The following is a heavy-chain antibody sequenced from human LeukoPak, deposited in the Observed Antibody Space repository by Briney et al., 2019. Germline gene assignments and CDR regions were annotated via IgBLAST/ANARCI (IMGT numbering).Heavy chain of an antibody. CDR2: ISGDGGST. CDR1: GFMFHDYA. J-gene: IGHJ4*02. V-gene: IGHV3-43*02. Sequence: PGGSLGLSCAAPGFMFHDYAIHWVRQAPGKGLEWVSLISGDGGSTFYADSVKGRFTISCDNSKNSLYLQMCTLGIDDSALYYSARESESSGWYDYWGQGTLVTVSS. CDR3: ARESESSGWYDY. D-gene: IGHD6-19*01.